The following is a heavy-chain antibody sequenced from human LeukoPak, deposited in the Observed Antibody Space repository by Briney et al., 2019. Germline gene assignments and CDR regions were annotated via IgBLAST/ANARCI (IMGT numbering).Heavy chain of an antibody. CDR2: ISGSGGST. V-gene: IGHV3-23*01. D-gene: IGHD3-22*01. Sequence: GGSLRLSCAASGFTFSTYAMSWVRQAPGKGLEWGSGISGSGGSTYYADSVKGRFTISRDNSKNTVDVQMNSLRAEDTAVYYCAKDPPTYYDTSGYGRYNWFDPWGQGTLVTVSS. J-gene: IGHJ5*02. CDR3: AKDPPTYYDTSGYGRYNWFDP. CDR1: GFTFSTYA.